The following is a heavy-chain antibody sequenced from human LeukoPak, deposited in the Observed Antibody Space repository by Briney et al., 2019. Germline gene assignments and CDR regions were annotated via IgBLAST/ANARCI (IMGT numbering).Heavy chain of an antibody. J-gene: IGHJ4*02. CDR2: ISAYNGNT. D-gene: IGHD6-13*01. CDR1: GYTFTSYG. Sequence: ASVKVSCKASGYTFTSYGISWVRQAPGQGLEWMGWISAYNGNTNYAQKLQGRVTMTTDTSTSTAYMELRSLRSDDTAVYYCARFRKQQLVDGEDFDYWGQGTLVTVSS. V-gene: IGHV1-18*01. CDR3: ARFRKQQLVDGEDFDY.